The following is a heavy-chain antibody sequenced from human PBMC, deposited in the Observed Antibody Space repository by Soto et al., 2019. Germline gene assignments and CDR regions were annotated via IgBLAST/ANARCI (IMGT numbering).Heavy chain of an antibody. J-gene: IGHJ5*02. CDR1: GGSISSGDYY. CDR2: IYYSGST. V-gene: IGHV4-31*03. Sequence: QVQLQESGPGLVKPSLTLSLTCTVSGGSISSGDYYWSWIRQHPGKGLEWIGYIYYSGSTYYNPSLKSRVTISVDTSKNQFSLKLSSVTAADTAVYYCARWWSGSRQGFDPWAQGTLVTVSS. D-gene: IGHD3-3*01. CDR3: ARWWSGSRQGFDP.